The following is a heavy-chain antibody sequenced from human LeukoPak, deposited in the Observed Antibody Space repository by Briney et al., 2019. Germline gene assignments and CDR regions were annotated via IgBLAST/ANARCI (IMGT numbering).Heavy chain of an antibody. CDR1: GFTFSSYS. J-gene: IGHJ2*01. D-gene: IGHD1-26*01. CDR3: AREGAGSGLWYYDL. CDR2: IGGGGVTT. V-gene: IGHV3-64*02. Sequence: PGGSLRLSCAASGFTFSSYSMHWVPQAPGKGPEFVLVIGGGGVTTFCADSVKDRFTISRDNSKNTLYLEVGSLRAECMAVYYCAREGAGSGLWYYDLWGGGTLVTVFS.